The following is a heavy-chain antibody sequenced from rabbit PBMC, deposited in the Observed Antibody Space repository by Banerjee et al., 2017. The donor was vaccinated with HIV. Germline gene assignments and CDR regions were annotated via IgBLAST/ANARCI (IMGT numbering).Heavy chain of an antibody. J-gene: IGHJ4*01. Sequence: QEQLVESGGGLVQPEGSLTLTCTASGFSFSSSYWICWVRQAPGKGLEWIACIYIGDGGTAYASWAKGRFTISKTSSTTVTLQMTSLTAADTATYFCARSYGWRYLQSNLWGQGTLVTVS. CDR3: ARSYGWRYLQSNL. CDR1: GFSFSSSYW. V-gene: IGHV1S45*01. D-gene: IGHD6-1*01. CDR2: IYIGDGGT.